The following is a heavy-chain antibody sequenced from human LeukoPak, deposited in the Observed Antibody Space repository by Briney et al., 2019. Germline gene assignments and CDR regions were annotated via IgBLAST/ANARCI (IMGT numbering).Heavy chain of an antibody. CDR3: AKSRAVAGTSYYAMDV. J-gene: IGHJ6*02. D-gene: IGHD6-19*01. CDR2: ISSSGSGGNT. CDR1: GVTLSSYA. V-gene: IGHV3-23*01. Sequence: PGGSLRLSCAASGVTLSSYAMSWARQAPGKGLEWVSGISSSGSGGNTYYADSVKGRFTISRDNSENTLNLQMNSLRAEDTAVYYCAKSRAVAGTSYYAMDVWGQGTTVT.